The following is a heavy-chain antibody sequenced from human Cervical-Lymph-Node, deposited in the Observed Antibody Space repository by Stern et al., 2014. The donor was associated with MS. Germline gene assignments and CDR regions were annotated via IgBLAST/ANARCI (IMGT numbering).Heavy chain of an antibody. D-gene: IGHD3-10*01. Sequence: VHLVESGPGLVKPSQTLSLTCTVSGASVSSGDYYWTWIRQPAGKGLEWIGRIYGSANIDYNPSLKSRVTISIDTSKNQLFLKLSSVTAADTAVYYCARNLTMAALSPCGQGTLVTVSS. V-gene: IGHV4-61*02. CDR3: ARNLTMAALSP. CDR2: IYGSANI. J-gene: IGHJ5*02. CDR1: GASVSSGDYY.